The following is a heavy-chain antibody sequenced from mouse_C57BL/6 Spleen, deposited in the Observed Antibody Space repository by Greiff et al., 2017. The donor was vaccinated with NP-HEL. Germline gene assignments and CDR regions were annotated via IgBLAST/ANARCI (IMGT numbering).Heavy chain of an antibody. Sequence: EVQLQQSGPELVKPGASVKISCKASGYTFTDYYMNWVKQSHGKSLEWIGDINPNNGGTSYNQKFKGKATLTVDKSSSTAYMELRSLTSEDSAVYYCASLYGYDYWGQGTTLTVSS. J-gene: IGHJ2*01. CDR1: GYTFTDYY. D-gene: IGHD2-2*01. CDR2: INPNNGGT. V-gene: IGHV1-26*01. CDR3: ASLYGYDY.